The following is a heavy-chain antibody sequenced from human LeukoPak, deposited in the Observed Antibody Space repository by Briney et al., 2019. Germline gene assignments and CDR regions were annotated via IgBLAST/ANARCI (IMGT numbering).Heavy chain of an antibody. Sequence: GGSLRLSCVGSEFSFRTYAMSLVRQAPGKGLEWVSAISDNSGKIYYADSVKGRFTISRDNSKNTLFMQMNSLRAEDTAVYYCAREYDSSWPSWGQGTLVTVSS. CDR1: EFSFRTYA. CDR2: ISDNSGKI. CDR3: AREYDSSWPS. J-gene: IGHJ5*02. V-gene: IGHV3-23*01. D-gene: IGHD3-22*01.